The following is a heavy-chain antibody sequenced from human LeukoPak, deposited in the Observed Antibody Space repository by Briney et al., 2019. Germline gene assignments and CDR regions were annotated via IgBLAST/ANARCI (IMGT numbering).Heavy chain of an antibody. CDR1: GFSFSSYW. CDR2: INSDGSNI. J-gene: IGHJ3*02. D-gene: IGHD4-17*01. Sequence: GGSLRLSCAASGFSFSSYWMHWVRQAPGKGLVWVSRINSDGSNIRYADSVKGRFTISRDNAKNTLYLQMNSLRAEDTAVYYCARERGVTTGYGAFDIWGQGIMVTVSS. CDR3: ARERGVTTGYGAFDI. V-gene: IGHV3-74*01.